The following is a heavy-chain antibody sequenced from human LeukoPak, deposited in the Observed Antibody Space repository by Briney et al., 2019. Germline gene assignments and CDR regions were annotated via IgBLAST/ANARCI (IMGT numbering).Heavy chain of an antibody. Sequence: GALSLSCAASGFTFSNYRMSWVRQAPGKGLEGVANIKEDGSEKYYVDSVKGRFTISRDNARNSLYLQMNSLRAEDTAVYYCASGRQLGYWGQGTLVTVSS. J-gene: IGHJ4*02. V-gene: IGHV3-7*01. CDR2: IKEDGSEK. D-gene: IGHD6-13*01. CDR3: ASGRQLGY. CDR1: GFTFSNYR.